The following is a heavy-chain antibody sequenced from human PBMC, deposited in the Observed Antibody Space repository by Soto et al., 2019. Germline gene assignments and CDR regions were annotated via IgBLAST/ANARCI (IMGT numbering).Heavy chain of an antibody. Sequence: GGSLRLSCAASGISLSSSAMSWVRQAPGKGLEWVSAISGSGTSTYYADSVKGRFTISRDESKNTLYLQMSSLRAEDSALYYCAKRGDSTSWYWFDPWGQGTLVTVSS. CDR2: ISGSGTST. CDR1: GISLSSSA. J-gene: IGHJ5*02. CDR3: AKRGDSTSWYWFDP. D-gene: IGHD2-2*01. V-gene: IGHV3-23*01.